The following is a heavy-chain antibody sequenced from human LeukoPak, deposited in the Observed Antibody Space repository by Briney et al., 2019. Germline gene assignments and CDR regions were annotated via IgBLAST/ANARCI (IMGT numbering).Heavy chain of an antibody. Sequence: PGGSLRLSCAASGFTFSSYYLHWVRQAPGKGLVWVSRINADGSLTNYADSVKGRFTISRDNSKSTLYLQMNSLRAEDTAVYYCAPSRGWFDPWGQGTLVTVSS. V-gene: IGHV3-74*01. CDR3: APSRGWFDP. J-gene: IGHJ5*02. CDR2: INADGSLT. CDR1: GFTFSSYY.